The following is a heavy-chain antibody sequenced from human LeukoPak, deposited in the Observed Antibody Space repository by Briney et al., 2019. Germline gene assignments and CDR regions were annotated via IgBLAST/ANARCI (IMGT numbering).Heavy chain of an antibody. D-gene: IGHD3-3*01. J-gene: IGHJ4*02. CDR2: IYYSGST. Sequence: SETLSLTXTVSGGSISSYYWSWIWQPPGKGLEWIGYIYYSGSTNYNPSLKSRVTISVDTSKNQFSLKLSSVTAADTAVYYCAGQVVKITIFGVVKAAFDYWGQGTLVTVSS. CDR3: AGQVVKITIFGVVKAAFDY. V-gene: IGHV4-59*01. CDR1: GGSISSYY.